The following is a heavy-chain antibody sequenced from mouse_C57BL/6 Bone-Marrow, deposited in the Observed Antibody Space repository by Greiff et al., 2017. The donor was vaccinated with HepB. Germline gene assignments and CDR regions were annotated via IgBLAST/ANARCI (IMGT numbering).Heavy chain of an antibody. Sequence: QVTLKESGPGILQPSQTLSLTCSFSGFSLSTSGMGVSWIRQPAGKGLEWLVHIYWDDDKRYNPSLKSRLTISKDTSRNQVFRKITSVDAADTATYYCSRRARGYFDFWGQGTTLTVSS. CDR3: SRRARGYFDF. V-gene: IGHV8-12*01. D-gene: IGHD3-3*01. CDR2: IYWDDDK. CDR1: GFSLSTSGMG. J-gene: IGHJ2*01.